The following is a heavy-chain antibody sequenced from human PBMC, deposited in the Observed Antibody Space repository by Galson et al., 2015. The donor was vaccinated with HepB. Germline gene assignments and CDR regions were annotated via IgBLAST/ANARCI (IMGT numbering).Heavy chain of an antibody. Sequence: SLRLSCAASGFIFTEYYMSWIRQAPGKGLEWVSSTSSSAGTIQYADSVKGRFTIPRDNAKNSLYLQMNSLRADDTAVYYCARDRFGVFDFWGQGILVTVSS. J-gene: IGHJ4*02. CDR2: TSSSAGTI. D-gene: IGHD3-10*01. CDR3: ARDRFGVFDF. V-gene: IGHV3-11*01. CDR1: GFIFTEYY.